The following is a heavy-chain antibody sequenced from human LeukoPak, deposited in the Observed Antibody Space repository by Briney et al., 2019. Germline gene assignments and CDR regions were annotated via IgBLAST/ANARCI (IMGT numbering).Heavy chain of an antibody. D-gene: IGHD3-10*01. V-gene: IGHV3-7*01. CDR2: IKQDGSEK. CDR1: GFTFSSYW. Sequence: PGGSLRLSCAASGFTFSSYWMSWVRQAPGKGLEWVANIKQDGSEKYYVDSVKGRFTISRDNAKNSLYLQMNSLRAEDTAVYYCAKLSKDVLLWFGELSSLDYWGQGTLVTVSS. J-gene: IGHJ4*02. CDR3: AKLSKDVLLWFGELSSLDY.